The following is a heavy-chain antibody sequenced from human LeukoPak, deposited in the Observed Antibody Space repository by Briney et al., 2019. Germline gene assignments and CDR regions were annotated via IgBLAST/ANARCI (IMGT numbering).Heavy chain of an antibody. CDR3: ARDSPWQYCSGGSCYDRGVGAFDI. J-gene: IGHJ3*02. Sequence: ASVKVSCKASGYTFTSYYMHWVRQAPGQGLEWMGIINPSGGSTSYAQKFQGRVTMTRDTSTSTVYMELSSLRSEDTAVYYCARDSPWQYCSGGSCYDRGVGAFDIWGQGTMVTVSS. D-gene: IGHD2-15*01. CDR1: GYTFTSYY. CDR2: INPSGGST. V-gene: IGHV1-46*01.